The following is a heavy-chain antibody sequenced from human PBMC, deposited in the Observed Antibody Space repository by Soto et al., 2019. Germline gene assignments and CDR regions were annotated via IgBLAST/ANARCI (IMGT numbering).Heavy chain of an antibody. V-gene: IGHV3-30*18. CDR3: AKAEVTVVTPYYFDY. CDR2: ISYDGSNK. J-gene: IGHJ4*02. D-gene: IGHD2-21*02. CDR1: GFTFSSCA. Sequence: QVQLVESGGGVVQPGRSLRLSCAASGFTFSSCAMHWVRQAPGKGLEWVAVISYDGSNKYYADSVKGRFTISRDNSKKTLYLQMNSLRAEDTAVYYCAKAEVTVVTPYYFDYWGQGTVVTVSS.